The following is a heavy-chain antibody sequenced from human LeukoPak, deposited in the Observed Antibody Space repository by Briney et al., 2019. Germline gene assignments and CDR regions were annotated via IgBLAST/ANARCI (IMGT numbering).Heavy chain of an antibody. Sequence: PGGSLRLSCAASGFIFNTYGMHWVRQAPGKGLEWVSVTSYDGSNKYYADSVKGRFTISRDNSKNTMYLQMNSLRGEDTAVYYCARLQAPRYYFDIRGIPLTYWGREPLVPVP. J-gene: IGHJ4*02. D-gene: IGHD3-22*01. CDR1: GFIFNTYG. CDR3: ARLQAPRYYFDIRGIPLTY. V-gene: IGHV3-30*03. CDR2: TSYDGSNK.